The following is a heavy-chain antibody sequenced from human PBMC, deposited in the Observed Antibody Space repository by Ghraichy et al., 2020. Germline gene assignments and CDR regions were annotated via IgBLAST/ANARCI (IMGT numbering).Heavy chain of an antibody. CDR3: ARHLTYRSSTGRFDP. J-gene: IGHJ5*02. Sequence: SQTLSLTCTVSGDSISSIYYWGWIRQPPGKGLDWIGSIYYSGSTYYNPSLKSRVTISVDTSKNQFSLNLDSVTAADTAVYYCARHLTYRSSTGRFDPWGQGSLVTVSS. D-gene: IGHD6-6*01. CDR1: GDSISSIYY. V-gene: IGHV4-39*01. CDR2: IYYSGST.